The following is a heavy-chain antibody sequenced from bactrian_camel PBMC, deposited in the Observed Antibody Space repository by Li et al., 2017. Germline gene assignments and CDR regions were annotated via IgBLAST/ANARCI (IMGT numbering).Heavy chain of an antibody. CDR2: ISASGGTT. D-gene: IGHD4*01. J-gene: IGHJ4*01. V-gene: IGHV3S1*01. Sequence: VQLVESGGGLVQPGGSLRLSCAASGFTFSNYWMYWVRQAPGKGLEWVSAISASGGTTIYADSVKGRFTISRDNAKNTVYLQMNSLKPEDTAIYYCAADPRSTLACWSGKYSVGGQGTQVTVS. CDR1: GFTFSNYW. CDR3: AADPRSTLACWSGKYSV.